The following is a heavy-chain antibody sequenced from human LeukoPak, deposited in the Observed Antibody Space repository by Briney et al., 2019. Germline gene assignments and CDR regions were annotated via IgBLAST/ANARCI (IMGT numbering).Heavy chain of an antibody. Sequence: GGSLRLSCAASGFTFSTYAMNWVRQAPGKGLEWISVINTSGGTTYYADSVKGRFTISRDNSKNTLYLQMNSLRAEDTAVYYCAKSGGGSGQYYFDYWGQGTLVTVSS. CDR2: INTSGGTT. D-gene: IGHD2-15*01. J-gene: IGHJ4*02. CDR1: GFTFSTYA. CDR3: AKSGGGSGQYYFDY. V-gene: IGHV3-23*01.